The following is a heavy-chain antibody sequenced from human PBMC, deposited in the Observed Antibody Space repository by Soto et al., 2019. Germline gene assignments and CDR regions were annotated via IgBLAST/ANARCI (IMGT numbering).Heavy chain of an antibody. CDR2: IYYSGST. Sequence: PSETLSLTCTVSGCSISSYYWSWIRQPPGKGLEWIGYIYYSGSTNYNPSLKSRVTISVDTSKNQFSLKLSSVTAADTSVYYCARGFITIFGVVSYYYGMDVWGQGTTVT. CDR3: ARGFITIFGVVSYYYGMDV. V-gene: IGHV4-59*01. D-gene: IGHD3-3*01. CDR1: GCSISSYY. J-gene: IGHJ6*02.